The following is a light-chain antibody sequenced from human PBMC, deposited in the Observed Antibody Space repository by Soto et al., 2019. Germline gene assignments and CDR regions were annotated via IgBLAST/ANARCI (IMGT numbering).Light chain of an antibody. J-gene: IGKJ1*01. V-gene: IGKV3-20*01. CDR3: QPYYRSPVT. Sequence: EIVLTQSPGTLSLSPGERATLSCRASQSVSSSYLAWYQQKPGQAPRLLIYGASSRATGIPDRFSGSGSGTDFSLTISRLEPEDFAVYYCQPYYRSPVTFGQGTKVEIK. CDR1: QSVSSSY. CDR2: GAS.